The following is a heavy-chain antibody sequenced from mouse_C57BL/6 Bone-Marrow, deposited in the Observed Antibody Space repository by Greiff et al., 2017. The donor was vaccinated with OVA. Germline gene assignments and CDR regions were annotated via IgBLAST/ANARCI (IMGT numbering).Heavy chain of an antibody. V-gene: IGHV1-15*01. Sequence: QVQLQHSGAELVRPGASVTLSCKASGYTFTDYEMHWVKQTPVHGLEWIGAIDPETGGTAYNQKFKGKAILTADKSSSTAYMELRSLTSEDSAVYYCTRRDYGSSYRYAYWGQGTLVTVSA. CDR2: IDPETGGT. CDR3: TRRDYGSSYRYAY. CDR1: GYTFTDYE. J-gene: IGHJ3*01. D-gene: IGHD1-1*01.